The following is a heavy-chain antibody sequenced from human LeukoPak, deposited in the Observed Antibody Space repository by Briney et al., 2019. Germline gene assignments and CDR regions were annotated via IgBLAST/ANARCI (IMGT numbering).Heavy chain of an antibody. J-gene: IGHJ5*02. D-gene: IGHD3-22*01. Sequence: SETLSLTCTVSGGSLSSGGYYWSWIRQHPGTGLEWIGHIYYSGSTYYNPSLKSRVTISVDTSKNPSSLKLRSVTAADTAVYYCARDGPHYYDTTRVMTAWFAPWGQGTLVTVSS. CDR2: IYYSGST. CDR1: GGSLSSGGYY. V-gene: IGHV4-31*03. CDR3: ARDGPHYYDTTRVMTAWFAP.